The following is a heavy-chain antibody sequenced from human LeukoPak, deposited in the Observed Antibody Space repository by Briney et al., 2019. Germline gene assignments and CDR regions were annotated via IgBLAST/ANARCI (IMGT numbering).Heavy chain of an antibody. CDR2: INHSGST. V-gene: IGHV4-34*01. J-gene: IGHJ4*02. D-gene: IGHD3-22*01. CDR1: GGSFSGYY. Sequence: PSETLSLTCAVYGGSFSGYYWSWIRQPPGKGLEWMGEINHSGSTNYNPSLKSRVTISVDTSKNQFSLKLSSVTAADTAVYYCARGWEYYYDSSGTFDYWGQGTLVTVSS. CDR3: ARGWEYYYDSSGTFDY.